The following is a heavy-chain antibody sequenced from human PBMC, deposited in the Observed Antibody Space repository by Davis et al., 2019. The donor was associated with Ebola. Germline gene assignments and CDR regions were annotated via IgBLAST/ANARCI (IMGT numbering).Heavy chain of an antibody. Sequence: AASVKVSCKASGYSFTRYYMHWVRQAPGQGLEWMGWISGYEDNTNYAPRFQGRITLTKDRVTSTVYMELRSLTSDDTAVYYCARDLAASSGAHFFYFGLDVWGEGTSVAVSS. CDR3: ARDLAASSGAHFFYFGLDV. V-gene: IGHV1-18*04. J-gene: IGHJ6*04. CDR2: ISGYEDNT. CDR1: GYSFTRYY. D-gene: IGHD6-25*01.